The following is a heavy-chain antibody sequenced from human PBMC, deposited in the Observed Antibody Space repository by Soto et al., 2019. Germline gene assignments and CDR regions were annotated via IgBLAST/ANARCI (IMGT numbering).Heavy chain of an antibody. CDR1: GYTFTSYG. CDR3: ARDPYSSSWYSPYYYYGMDV. CDR2: ISAYNGNT. D-gene: IGHD6-13*01. V-gene: IGHV1-18*01. Sequence: QVQLVQSGAEVKKPGASVKVSCKASGYTFTSYGISWVRQAPGQGLEWMGWISAYNGNTNYAQKLQGRVTMTTDTSTSTAYMELRSLRSDDTAVYYCARDPYSSSWYSPYYYYGMDVGGQGTTVTVSS. J-gene: IGHJ6*02.